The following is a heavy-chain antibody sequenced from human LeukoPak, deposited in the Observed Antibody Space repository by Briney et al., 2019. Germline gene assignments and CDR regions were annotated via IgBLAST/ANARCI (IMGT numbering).Heavy chain of an antibody. CDR3: ARGRGYYYDSSGYLFDY. V-gene: IGHV4-34*01. J-gene: IGHJ4*02. D-gene: IGHD3-22*01. CDR1: GGSFSGYY. Sequence: PSETLSLTCAVYGGSFSGYYWSWIRQPPGKGLEWIGEINHSGSTNYNPSLKSRVTISVDTSKNQFSLKLSSVTAADTAVYYCARGRGYYYDSSGYLFDYWGQGTLVTVSS. CDR2: INHSGST.